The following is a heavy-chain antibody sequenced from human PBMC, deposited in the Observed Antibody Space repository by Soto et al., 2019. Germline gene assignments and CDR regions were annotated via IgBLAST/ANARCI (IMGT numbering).Heavy chain of an antibody. CDR3: ARQPAHVYEASPKWFDP. J-gene: IGHJ5*02. D-gene: IGHD3-16*01. Sequence: EVLLVESGGGLVQPGGSLRLSCTASGFTFSSYEMNWVRQAPGKGLEWISYISTSGRTIFDAGSVKGRFTISRDNNRNTLFLQMDSLRPEDTAVYYCARQPAHVYEASPKWFDPWGQGTLVIVSS. CDR1: GFTFSSYE. V-gene: IGHV3-48*03. CDR2: ISTSGRTI.